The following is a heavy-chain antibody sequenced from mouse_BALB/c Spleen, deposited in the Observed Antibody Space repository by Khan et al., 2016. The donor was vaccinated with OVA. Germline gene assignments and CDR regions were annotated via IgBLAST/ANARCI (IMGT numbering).Heavy chain of an antibody. V-gene: IGHV5-2*03. J-gene: IGHJ1*01. Sequence: EVKLEESGGGLVQPGESLKLSCKSNEYAFPSHDMSWVRKTPEKRLELVAVINSDGGTTYYPDTMEGRFIISRDNTKKTLYLQMSSLRSEDTALYYCARAYYRHWYFDVWGAGTTVTVSA. D-gene: IGHD2-14*01. CDR3: ARAYYRHWYFDV. CDR1: EYAFPSHD. CDR2: INSDGGTT.